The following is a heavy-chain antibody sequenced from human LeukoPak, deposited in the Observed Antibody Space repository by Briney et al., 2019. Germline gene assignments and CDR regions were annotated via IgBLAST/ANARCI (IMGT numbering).Heavy chain of an antibody. V-gene: IGHV4-34*01. J-gene: IGHJ4*02. CDR2: INHSGST. Sequence: NTSETLSLTCAVYGGSFSGYYWSWIRQPPGKGLEWIGEINHSGSTNYNPSLKSRVTISVDTSKTQFSLKLSSVTAADTALYYCARHSRYSGSKIDYWGQGTLVTVSS. CDR3: ARHSRYSGSKIDY. D-gene: IGHD1-26*01. CDR1: GGSFSGYY.